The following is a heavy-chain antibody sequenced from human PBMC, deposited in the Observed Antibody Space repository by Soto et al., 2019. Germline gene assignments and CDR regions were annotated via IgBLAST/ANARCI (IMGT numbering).Heavy chain of an antibody. J-gene: IGHJ4*02. V-gene: IGHV3-49*03. CDR1: GFTFGDYA. Sequence: GGSLRLSCTASGFTFGDYAMSWFRQAPGKGLEWVGFIRSKAYGGTTEYAASVKGRFTISRDDSKSIAYLQMNSLKTEDTGVYYCTRDPVQPHDFWSGYYADFDYWGQGTLVTVSS. CDR2: IRSKAYGGTT. D-gene: IGHD3-3*01. CDR3: TRDPVQPHDFWSGYYADFDY.